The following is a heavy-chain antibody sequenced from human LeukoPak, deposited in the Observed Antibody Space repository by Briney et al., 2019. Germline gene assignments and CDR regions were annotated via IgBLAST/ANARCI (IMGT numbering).Heavy chain of an antibody. CDR3: TKAYGSGSYTSPFDY. CDR1: GFTFDDYA. D-gene: IGHD3-10*01. J-gene: IGHJ4*02. CDR2: ISWNSGRI. Sequence: GRSLRVSCAASGFTFDDYAMHWVRQAPGKGLEWVSGISWNSGRIGYADSVKGRFTISRDNAKNSLYLQMNSLRPEDTAFYYCTKAYGSGSYTSPFDYWGQGTLVTVSS. V-gene: IGHV3-9*01.